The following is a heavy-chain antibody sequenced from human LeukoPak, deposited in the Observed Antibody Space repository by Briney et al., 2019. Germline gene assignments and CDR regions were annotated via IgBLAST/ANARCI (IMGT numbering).Heavy chain of an antibody. Sequence: SETLSLTCTVSGDSMRGYYWSWIRQPPGKGLGWIGDIHYSGTTDYNPSPKSRVTISVDTSKNQFSLKLNSVTSADTAVYYCARGYGWSSYNNFNHWGQGILVTVSS. V-gene: IGHV4-59*01. CDR2: IHYSGTT. J-gene: IGHJ4*02. D-gene: IGHD3-10*01. CDR3: ARGYGWSSYNNFNH. CDR1: GDSMRGYY.